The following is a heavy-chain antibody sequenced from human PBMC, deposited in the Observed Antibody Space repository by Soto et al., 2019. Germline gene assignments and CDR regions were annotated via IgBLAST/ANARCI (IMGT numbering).Heavy chain of an antibody. Sequence: QVQLVESGGGVVQPGRSLRLSCAASGFTFSSYGMHWVRQAPGKGLEWVAVISYDGRNKFYADSVKGRFTITRDNSNNTLFLQMNSLGAEDTAVFYYTILAADNEMDIDSWGQGTLVTVSS. CDR1: GFTFSSYG. D-gene: IGHD1-1*01. CDR3: TILAADNEMDIDS. J-gene: IGHJ4*02. V-gene: IGHV3-30*03. CDR2: ISYDGRNK.